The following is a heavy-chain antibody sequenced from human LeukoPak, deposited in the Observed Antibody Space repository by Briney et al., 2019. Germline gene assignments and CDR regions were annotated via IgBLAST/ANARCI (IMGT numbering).Heavy chain of an antibody. J-gene: IGHJ4*02. Sequence: QRGVSLRLSCAASGFTFSSYAMHWVRQAPGKGLEWVAVISYDGSNKYYADSVKGRFTISRDNSKNTLYLQMNSLRAEGTAVYYCARARRLIAAADYWGQGTLVTVST. D-gene: IGHD6-13*01. CDR3: ARARRLIAAADY. V-gene: IGHV3-30-3*01. CDR2: ISYDGSNK. CDR1: GFTFSSYA.